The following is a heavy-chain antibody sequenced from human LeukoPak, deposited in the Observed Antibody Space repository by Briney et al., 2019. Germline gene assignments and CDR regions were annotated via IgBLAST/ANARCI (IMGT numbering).Heavy chain of an antibody. CDR1: GGSISSYY. CDR3: AREVNMVRGVIITKYHYYYYMDV. J-gene: IGHJ6*03. V-gene: IGHV4-4*07. CDR2: IYTSGST. Sequence: SETLSLTCTVSGGSISSYYWSWIRQPAGKGLEWIGRIYTSGSTNYNPSLKSRVTMSVDTSKNQFSLKLSSVTAADTAVYYCAREVNMVRGVIITKYHYYYYMDVWGKGTTVAVSS. D-gene: IGHD3-10*01.